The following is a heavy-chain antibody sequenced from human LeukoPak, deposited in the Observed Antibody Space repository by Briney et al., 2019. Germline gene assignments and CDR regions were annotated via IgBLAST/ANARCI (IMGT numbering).Heavy chain of an antibody. D-gene: IGHD2-2*02. CDR1: GFSLSDHY. V-gene: IGHV3-72*01. CDR2: SRNKQNSYTT. J-gene: IGHJ3*02. Sequence: GGSLRLSCAVSGFSLSDHYMDWVRQGPGKGLEWIARSRNKQNSYTTVYAASVKDGFTISRDPSKDSLYLQMNSLKSEDTALYYCVRGYNSFDTWGQGTAVTVSS. CDR3: VRGYNSFDT.